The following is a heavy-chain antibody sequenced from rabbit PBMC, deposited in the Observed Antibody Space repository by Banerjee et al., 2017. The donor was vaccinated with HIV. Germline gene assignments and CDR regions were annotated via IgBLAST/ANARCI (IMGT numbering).Heavy chain of an antibody. V-gene: IGHV1S45*01. CDR1: GFSFSSLYD. CDR3: ARGAYASSGFGL. D-gene: IGHD1-1*01. CDR2: IYTSSGTT. J-gene: IGHJ4*01. Sequence: QEQLEESGGDLVKPEGSLTLTCTASGFSFSSLYDMCWVRQAPGKGLEWIGCIYTSSGTTYYASWAKGRFTISKTSSTTVTLQMTSLTAADTATYFCARGAYASSGFGLWGPGTLVTVS.